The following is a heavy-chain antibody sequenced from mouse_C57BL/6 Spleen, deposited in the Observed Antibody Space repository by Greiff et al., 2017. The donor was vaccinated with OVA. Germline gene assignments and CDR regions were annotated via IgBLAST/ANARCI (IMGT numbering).Heavy chain of an antibody. CDR3: ARESYDGLPFAY. J-gene: IGHJ3*01. CDR1: GFTFSDYG. CDR2: ISSGSSTI. Sequence: EVQLVESGGGLVKPGGSLKLSCAASGFTFSDYGMHWVRQAPEKGLEWVAYISSGSSTIYYADTVKGRFTISRDNAKNTLFLQMTSLRSEDTAMYYCARESYDGLPFAYWGQGTLVTVSA. V-gene: IGHV5-17*01. D-gene: IGHD2-3*01.